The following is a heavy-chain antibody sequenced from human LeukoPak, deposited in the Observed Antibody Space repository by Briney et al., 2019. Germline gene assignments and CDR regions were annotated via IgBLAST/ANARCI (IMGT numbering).Heavy chain of an antibody. V-gene: IGHV4-31*03. Sequence: SETLSLTCTVSGGSISSGAYYWSWIRQHPGKGLEWIGYIYHSGSTYYNPPLKSRLTIPVEMSKDQLSLKLSSVTAADTAVYYCARARDYYDSSGRRDAFDIWGQGTMVTVPS. CDR2: IYHSGST. CDR1: GGSISSGAYY. D-gene: IGHD3-22*01. CDR3: ARARDYYDSSGRRDAFDI. J-gene: IGHJ3*02.